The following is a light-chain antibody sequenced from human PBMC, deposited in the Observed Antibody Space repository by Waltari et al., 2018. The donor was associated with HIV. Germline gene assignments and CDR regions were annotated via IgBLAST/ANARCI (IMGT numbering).Light chain of an antibody. CDR1: SSDVGGYNY. V-gene: IGLV2-8*01. J-gene: IGLJ3*02. CDR2: EVN. Sequence: QSALTQPPSASGSPGQSVTISCTGPSSDVGGYNYAYWYQQHPGKAPKLMIYEVNKRPSWGPDRFSGSKSGNTASLTVSGLQAEDEADYYCSSYAGNNKWVFGGGTKLTVL. CDR3: SSYAGNNKWV.